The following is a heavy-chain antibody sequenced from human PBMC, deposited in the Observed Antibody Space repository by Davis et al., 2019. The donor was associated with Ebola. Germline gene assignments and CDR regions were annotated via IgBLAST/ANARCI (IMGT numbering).Heavy chain of an antibody. CDR1: GYSFTSYW. V-gene: IGHV5-51*01. CDR3: ARVPLRGPYYYYYGMDV. CDR2: IYPGDSDT. J-gene: IGHJ6*02. Sequence: GESLKISCKGSGYSFTSYWIGWVRQMPGKGLEWMGIIYPGDSDTRYSPSFQGQVTISADKSISTAYLQWSSLKASDTAMYYCARVPLRGPYYYYYGMDVWGQGTTVTASS.